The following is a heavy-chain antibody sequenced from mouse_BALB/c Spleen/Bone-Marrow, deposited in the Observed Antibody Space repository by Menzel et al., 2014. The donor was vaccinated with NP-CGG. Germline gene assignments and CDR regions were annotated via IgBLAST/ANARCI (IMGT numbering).Heavy chain of an antibody. V-gene: IGHV1-69*02. Sequence: QVQLKDSGAELVKPGAPVKLSCKASGYTFTTYWMNWVKQRPGRGLEWIGKIDPSDSESHYSQKFKDKATLTVDKSSSTAYIQLSSLTSEDSAVYFCARSYGNYDAMDFWGQGTSVTVSS. J-gene: IGHJ4*01. D-gene: IGHD2-10*02. CDR1: GYTFTTYW. CDR3: ARSYGNYDAMDF. CDR2: IDPSDSES.